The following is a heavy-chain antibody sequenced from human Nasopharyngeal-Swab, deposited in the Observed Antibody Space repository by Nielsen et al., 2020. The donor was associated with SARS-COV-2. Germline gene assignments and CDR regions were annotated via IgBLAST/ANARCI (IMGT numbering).Heavy chain of an antibody. V-gene: IGHV3-48*04. CDR2: ISSSGSIA. J-gene: IGHJ4*02. D-gene: IGHD4-11*01. CDR1: GFIFSASA. CDR3: ARESVSITTYIDH. Sequence: GGSLRLSCAASGFIFSASAIHWVRQAPGKGLEWVSFISSSGSIAYYADSVKGRFTISRDNANNSLYLQINSLRAEDTAMYYCARESVSITTYIDHWGQGTLVTVSS.